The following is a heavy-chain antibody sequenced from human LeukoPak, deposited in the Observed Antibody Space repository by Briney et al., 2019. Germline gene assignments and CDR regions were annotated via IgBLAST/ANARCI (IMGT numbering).Heavy chain of an antibody. CDR3: ARGYCSSGSCPSFDY. Sequence: SETLSLTCTVSGGSISSSSHYWGWIRQPPGKGLEWIGSIYYSGSTYYNPSLKSRVTISVDRSKNQFSLELNSVTAADTAVYYCARGYCSSGSCPSFDYWGQGTLVTVSS. D-gene: IGHD2-15*01. CDR2: IYYSGST. V-gene: IGHV4-39*07. J-gene: IGHJ4*02. CDR1: GGSISSSSHY.